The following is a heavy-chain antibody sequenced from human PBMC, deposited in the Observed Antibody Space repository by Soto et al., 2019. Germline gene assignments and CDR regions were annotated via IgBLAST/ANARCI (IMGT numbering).Heavy chain of an antibody. CDR3: ARDGDCSGGSCYSDYYGMDV. V-gene: IGHV1-69*13. D-gene: IGHD2-15*01. Sequence: SVNVSCKSSGGTFSSYSISWVRQAPGQGLEWMGGIIPIFGTANYAQEFQGRVTITADESTSTAYMELSSLRSEDTAVYYCARDGDCSGGSCYSDYYGMDVWGQGTTVTFSS. J-gene: IGHJ6*02. CDR2: IIPIFGTA. CDR1: GGTFSSYS.